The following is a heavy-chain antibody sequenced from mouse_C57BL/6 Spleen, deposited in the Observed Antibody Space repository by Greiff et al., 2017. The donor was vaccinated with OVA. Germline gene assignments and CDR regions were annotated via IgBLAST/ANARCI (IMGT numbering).Heavy chain of an antibody. V-gene: IGHV1-52*01. CDR1: GYTFTSYW. J-gene: IGHJ2*01. Sequence: VQLQQPGAELVRPGSSVKLSCKASGYTFTSYWMHWVKQRPIQGLEWIGNIDPSDSETHYNQKFKDKATLTVDKSSSTAYMQLSSLTSEDSAVYYCARRGYGSSLFDYWGQGTTLTVSS. D-gene: IGHD1-1*01. CDR3: ARRGYGSSLFDY. CDR2: IDPSDSET.